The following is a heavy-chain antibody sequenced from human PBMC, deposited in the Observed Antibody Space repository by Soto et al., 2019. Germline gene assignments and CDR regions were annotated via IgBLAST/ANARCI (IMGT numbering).Heavy chain of an antibody. CDR3: ARILLGYCSSTSCPWFDY. CDR2: MSHDENRK. J-gene: IGHJ4*02. CDR1: GFTFAHYA. Sequence: PGGSLRLSCAASGFTFAHYAMHWVRHSPGKGLEWVAFMSHDENRKHYSDSVKGRFTISRDNSKNSLYLQMNSLRAEDTAVYYCARILLGYCSSTSCPWFDYWGQGTLVTVSS. D-gene: IGHD2-2*01. V-gene: IGHV3-30*03.